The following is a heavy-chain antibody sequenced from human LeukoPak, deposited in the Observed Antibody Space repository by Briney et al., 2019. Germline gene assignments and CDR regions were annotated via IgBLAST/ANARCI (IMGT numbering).Heavy chain of an antibody. CDR3: ARPIRRGYSYFHRGIDAFDI. D-gene: IGHD5-18*01. J-gene: IGHJ3*02. V-gene: IGHV3-7*03. CDR1: GFTFSSYW. CDR2: IKQDGSEK. Sequence: PGGSLRLSCAASGFTFSSYWMSWVRQAPGKGLEWVANIKQDGSEKYYVDSVKGRFTISRDNDKNSMYLQMNSLRAEDTAVYYCARPIRRGYSYFHRGIDAFDIWGQGTMVTVSS.